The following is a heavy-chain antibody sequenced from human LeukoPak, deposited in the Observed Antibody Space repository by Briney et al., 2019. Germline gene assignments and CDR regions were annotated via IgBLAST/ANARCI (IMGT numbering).Heavy chain of an antibody. CDR3: ARRWAGRFGELLENYGMDV. D-gene: IGHD3-10*01. Sequence: ASVKVSCKASGYTFTSYGISWVRQAPGQGIEWMGWISAYNGNTNYAQKLQGRVTMTTDTSTSTAYMELRSLRSDDTAVYYCARRWAGRFGELLENYGMDVWGQGTTVTVSS. CDR1: GYTFTSYG. J-gene: IGHJ6*02. CDR2: ISAYNGNT. V-gene: IGHV1-18*01.